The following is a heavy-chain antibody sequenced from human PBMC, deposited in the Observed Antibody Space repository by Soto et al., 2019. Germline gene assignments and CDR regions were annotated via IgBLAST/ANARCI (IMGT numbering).Heavy chain of an antibody. Sequence: EVQLLESGGGLVQPGGSLGLSCAASGFTFSSYAMSWVRQAPGKGLEWVSAISGSGGSTYYADSVKGRFTICRDNSKNTLYLQMNSLRAEDTAVYYCAKGSGGRCLYNWFDPWGQGTLVTVSS. CDR3: AKGSGGRCLYNWFDP. D-gene: IGHD2-15*01. V-gene: IGHV3-23*01. CDR1: GFTFSSYA. J-gene: IGHJ5*02. CDR2: ISGSGGST.